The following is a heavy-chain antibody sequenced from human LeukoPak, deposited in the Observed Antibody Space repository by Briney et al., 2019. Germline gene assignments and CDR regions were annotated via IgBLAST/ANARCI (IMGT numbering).Heavy chain of an antibody. CDR2: IHVAFDT. D-gene: IGHD1-20*01. V-gene: IGHV3-13*01. J-gene: IGHJ5*02. CDR1: GFVFNNFD. Sequence: GGSLRLSCAASGFVFNNFDIHWVRQSTRKGLEWVAGIHVAFDTYYADSVKGRFTISRENGQSSVYLQMNSLRAEDTALYFCARVRLTGIQDWFDPWGQGTLVTVSS. CDR3: ARVRLTGIQDWFDP.